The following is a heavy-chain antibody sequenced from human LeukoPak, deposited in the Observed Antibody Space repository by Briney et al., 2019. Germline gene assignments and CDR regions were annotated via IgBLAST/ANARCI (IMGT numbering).Heavy chain of an antibody. CDR2: IRYDGSNK. CDR1: GFTFSSYG. V-gene: IGHV3-30*02. Sequence: GGSLRLSCAASGFTFSSYGMHWVRQAPGKGLEWVAFIRYDGSNKYYADSVKGRFTISRDNAKNSLYLQMNSLRAEDTALYYCAKSPMITFGGVIAGEAFDIWGQGTMVTVSS. CDR3: AKSPMITFGGVIAGEAFDI. D-gene: IGHD3-16*02. J-gene: IGHJ3*02.